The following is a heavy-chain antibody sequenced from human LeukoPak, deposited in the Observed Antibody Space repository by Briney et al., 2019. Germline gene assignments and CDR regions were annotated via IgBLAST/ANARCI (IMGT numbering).Heavy chain of an antibody. V-gene: IGHV1-69*05. CDR1: GGTFSSYA. D-gene: IGHD3-22*01. CDR2: IIPIFGTA. J-gene: IGHJ6*03. CDR3: ARALNYDSSGYYYDKYYYHYYMDV. Sequence: GASVKVSCKASGGTFSSYAISWVRQAPGQGLEWMGGIIPIFGTANYAQKFQGRVTITTDESTSTAYMELSSLRSEDTAVYYCARALNYDSSGYYYDKYYYHYYMDVWGKGTTVTVSS.